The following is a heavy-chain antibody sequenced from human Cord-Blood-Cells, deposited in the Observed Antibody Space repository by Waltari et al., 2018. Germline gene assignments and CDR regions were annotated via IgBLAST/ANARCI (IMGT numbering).Heavy chain of an antibody. CDR3: ARHRYYYDSSGYCDY. D-gene: IGHD3-22*01. V-gene: IGHV5-51*01. CDR2: IYPGDSDT. J-gene: IGHJ4*02. Sequence: EVQLVQSGAEVKKPGESLKISCKGSGYSFTSYWIGWVRQMPGKGLEWMGIIYPGDSDTRYSPSFQGQVTISADKSISAAYLQWSSLKASDTAMYYCARHRYYYDSSGYCDYWGQGTLVTVSS. CDR1: GYSFTSYW.